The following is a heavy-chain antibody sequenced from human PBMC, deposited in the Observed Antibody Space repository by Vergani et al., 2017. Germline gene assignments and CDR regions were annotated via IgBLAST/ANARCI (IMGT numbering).Heavy chain of an antibody. CDR1: GYTFTSYG. V-gene: IGHV1-18*01. CDR2: ISAYHGNT. Sequence: QVQLVQSGAEVKKPGASVKVSCKASGYTFTSYGISWVRQAPGQGLEWMGWISAYHGNTNYAQKLQGRVTMTTDTSTSTAYMELRSLRSDDTAVYYCASTAVAGKGWELHPDYWGQGTLVTVSS. D-gene: IGHD6-19*01. J-gene: IGHJ4*02. CDR3: ASTAVAGKGWELHPDY.